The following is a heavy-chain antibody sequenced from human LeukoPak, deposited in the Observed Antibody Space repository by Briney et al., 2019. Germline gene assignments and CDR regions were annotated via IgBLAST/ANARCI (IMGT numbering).Heavy chain of an antibody. CDR1: GGTFSSYA. CDR2: IIPIFGTA. J-gene: IGHJ4*02. Sequence: SVKVSCKASGGTFSSYAISWVRQAPGQGLEWMGGIIPIFGTANYAQKFQGRVTITADESTNTAYMELSSLRSEDTAVYYCAKDSLKVVVIPTFDYWGQGTLVTVSS. CDR3: AKDSLKVVVIPTFDY. D-gene: IGHD3-22*01. V-gene: IGHV1-69*13.